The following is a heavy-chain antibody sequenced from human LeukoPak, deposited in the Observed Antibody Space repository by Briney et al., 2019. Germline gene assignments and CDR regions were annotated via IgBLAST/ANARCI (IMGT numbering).Heavy chain of an antibody. J-gene: IGHJ4*02. Sequence: GGSLRLSCAASGFTFSSYGMHWVRQAPGKGLEWVAVISYDGSNKYYADSVKGRFTISRDNSKNTLYLQMNSLRTEDTAVYYCAKDLDPHYYDSSGYRGLFDYWGQGTLVTVSS. CDR1: GFTFSSYG. CDR2: ISYDGSNK. V-gene: IGHV3-30*18. D-gene: IGHD3-22*01. CDR3: AKDLDPHYYDSSGYRGLFDY.